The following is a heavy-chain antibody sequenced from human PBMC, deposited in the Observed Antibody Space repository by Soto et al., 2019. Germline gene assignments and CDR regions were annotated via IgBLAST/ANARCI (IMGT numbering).Heavy chain of an antibody. D-gene: IGHD5-18*01. CDR2: ISGSGGST. CDR1: GFTFSSYA. Sequence: PGGSLRLSCAASGFTFSSYAMSWVRQAPGKGLEWVSAISGSGGSTYYADSVKGRFTISRDNSKNTLYLQMNSLRAEDTAVYYCAKARPGYSYGHDAFDIWGQGTMVTVSS. J-gene: IGHJ3*02. V-gene: IGHV3-23*01. CDR3: AKARPGYSYGHDAFDI.